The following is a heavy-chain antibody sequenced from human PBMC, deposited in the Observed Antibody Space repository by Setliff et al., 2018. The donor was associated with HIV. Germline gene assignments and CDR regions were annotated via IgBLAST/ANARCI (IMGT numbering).Heavy chain of an antibody. D-gene: IGHD3-16*01. CDR2: VYFLGNR. CDR1: GGSILSSGGYF. V-gene: IGHV4-39*01. Sequence: SETLSLTCTVSGGSILSSGGYFWGWIRQSPGRGLEWLGTVYFLGNRYLNPSLKSRVAVSVDTSKNHFSLRLTSVTAADTAVYYCARHQILWGYYYYLDVWGSGSTVTVSS. CDR3: ARHQILWGYYYYLDV. J-gene: IGHJ6*03.